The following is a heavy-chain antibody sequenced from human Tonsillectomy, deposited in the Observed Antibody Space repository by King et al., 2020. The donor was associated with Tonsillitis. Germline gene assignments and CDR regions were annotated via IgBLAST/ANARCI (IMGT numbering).Heavy chain of an antibody. CDR2: ISYDGSNK. CDR1: GFTFSGYG. J-gene: IGHJ4*02. CDR3: TRGDDSSGYYWSFDY. V-gene: IGHV3-33*05. D-gene: IGHD3-22*01. Sequence: QLVQSGGGVVQPGRSLRLSCAASGFTFSGYGMHWVRQAPGKGLEWVAVISYDGSNKYYADSLKGRFTISRDNSKNTLFLRMNSLRAEDTAVYYCTRGDDSSGYYWSFDYWGQGTLVTVSS.